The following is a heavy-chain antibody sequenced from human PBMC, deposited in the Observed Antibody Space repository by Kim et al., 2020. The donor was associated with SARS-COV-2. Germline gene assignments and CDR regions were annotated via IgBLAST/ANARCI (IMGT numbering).Heavy chain of an antibody. V-gene: IGHV3-11*01. CDR3: ARGGVIENYYGLDV. J-gene: IGHJ6*02. CDR2: ISDSGSTM. CDR1: GFTFSDYY. Sequence: GGSLRLSCAASGFTFSDYYMTWIRQAPGKGLEWVSYISDSGSTMYYAGSVKGRFSISRDNARNSLYLQMSSLRADDTAVYFCARGGVIENYYGLDVWGQGPTVTVSS. D-gene: IGHD3-3*01.